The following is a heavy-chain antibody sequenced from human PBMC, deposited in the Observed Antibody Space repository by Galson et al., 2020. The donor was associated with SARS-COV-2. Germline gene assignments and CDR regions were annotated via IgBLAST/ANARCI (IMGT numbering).Heavy chain of an antibody. D-gene: IGHD6-13*01. J-gene: IGHJ4*02. CDR2: IDPSDSYT. V-gene: IGHV5-10-1*01. CDR1: GYSFTSYW. Sequence: KIGESLKISCTGSGYSFTSYWISWVRQMPGKGLEWVGRIDPSDSYTNYTPSFQGHVTISTDKSISTAYLQWSSLKASDTAMYYCASNGPYSSSWYLWGGYWGQGTLVTVSS. CDR3: ASNGPYSSSWYLWGGY.